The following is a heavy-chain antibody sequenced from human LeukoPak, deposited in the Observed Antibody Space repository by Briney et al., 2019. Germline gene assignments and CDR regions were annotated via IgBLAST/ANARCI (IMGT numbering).Heavy chain of an antibody. Sequence: PGGSLRLSCAASGFTFSSYEMNWVRQAPGKGLEWVSSTGSGSSYIYYADSVKGRFTISRDNAKNSLYLQMNSLRAEDTAVYYCARGGGGNPYYFDYWGQGTLVTVSS. CDR2: TGSGSSYI. V-gene: IGHV3-21*01. CDR3: ARGGGGNPYYFDY. D-gene: IGHD4-23*01. J-gene: IGHJ4*02. CDR1: GFTFSSYE.